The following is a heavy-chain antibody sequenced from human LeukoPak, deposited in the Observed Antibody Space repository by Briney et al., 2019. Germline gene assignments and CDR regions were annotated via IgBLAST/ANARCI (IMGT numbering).Heavy chain of an antibody. CDR3: AKGFWSGLDAFDI. J-gene: IGHJ3*02. D-gene: IGHD3-3*01. CDR1: GFTFSSYG. Sequence: GGSLRLSCAASGFTFSSYGMSWVRQAPGKGLEWVSAISGGGGSTYYADSVKGRFTISRDNSKNTLYLQMNSLRAEDTAVYYCAKGFWSGLDAFDIWGQGTMVTVSS. V-gene: IGHV3-23*01. CDR2: ISGGGGST.